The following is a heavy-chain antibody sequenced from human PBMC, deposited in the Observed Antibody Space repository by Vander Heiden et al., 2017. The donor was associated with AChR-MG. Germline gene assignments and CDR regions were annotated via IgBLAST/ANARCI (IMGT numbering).Heavy chain of an antibody. J-gene: IGHJ3*02. Sequence: VQLLESGGGLVQPGGSLRVSCVASGFTFSNYAMNWVRQAPGKGLEWVSAISGGGATTYYAGSVKGRFTISRDNSKNTLYLQMNSVRAEDTAVYYCAKDPDRWVRGDDAFDIWGQGTMVTVSS. V-gene: IGHV3-23*01. CDR2: ISGGGATT. CDR1: GFTFSNYA. CDR3: AKDPDRWVRGDDAFDI. D-gene: IGHD7-27*01.